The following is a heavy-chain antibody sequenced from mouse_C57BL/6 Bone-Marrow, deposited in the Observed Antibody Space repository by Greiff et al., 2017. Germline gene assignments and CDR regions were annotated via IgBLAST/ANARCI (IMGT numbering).Heavy chain of an antibody. Sequence: QVQLQQSGPELVKPGASVKISCKASGYAFSSSWMNWVKQRPGKGLEWIGRIYPGDGDTNYNGKFKGKATLTAAKSSSTAYMQLSSLTSEDSAVYYFARGGFMVTAYWGQGTLVTVSA. D-gene: IGHD2-2*01. CDR3: ARGGFMVTAY. V-gene: IGHV1-82*01. CDR2: IYPGDGDT. CDR1: GYAFSSSW. J-gene: IGHJ3*01.